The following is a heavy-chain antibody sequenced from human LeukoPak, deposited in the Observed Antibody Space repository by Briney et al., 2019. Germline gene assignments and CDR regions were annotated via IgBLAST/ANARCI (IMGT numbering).Heavy chain of an antibody. D-gene: IGHD3-10*01. CDR3: ARDRGVVSPSGP. Sequence: PGGSLRLSCAASGFTFSSYSMNWVRQAPGKGLEWVSSISSSSSYIYYADSVKGRFTISRDNAKNSLYLQMNSLRAEDTAVYYCARDRGVVSPSGPWGQGTLVTVSS. J-gene: IGHJ5*02. CDR2: ISSSSSYI. CDR1: GFTFSSYS. V-gene: IGHV3-21*01.